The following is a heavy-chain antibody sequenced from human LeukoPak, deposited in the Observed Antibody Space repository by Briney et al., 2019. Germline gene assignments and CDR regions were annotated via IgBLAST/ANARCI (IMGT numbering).Heavy chain of an antibody. D-gene: IGHD3-10*01. J-gene: IGHJ5*02. CDR3: AREISITMVRGAFDP. Sequence: GGSLNLPWQALGFTFSSYAIPGSGQAPGKGWEGVAVIWYDGSNKYYADSVRGRFTISRDNSKNTLYLQMNSLRAEDTAVYYCAREISITMVRGAFDPWGQGTLVTVSS. CDR2: IWYDGSNK. CDR1: GFTFSSYA. V-gene: IGHV3-33*01.